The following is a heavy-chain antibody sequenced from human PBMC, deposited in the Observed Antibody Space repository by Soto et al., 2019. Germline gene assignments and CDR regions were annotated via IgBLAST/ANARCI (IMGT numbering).Heavy chain of an antibody. D-gene: IGHD6-19*01. CDR1: GFTFSNYW. CDR3: ARDPSPGYSNVWNGVFDS. CDR2: IAQDESER. V-gene: IGHV3-7*01. Sequence: GGSLSLSCAASGFTFSNYWMTWVRKGPGKGLEWVANIAQDESERNYLDSVKGRFTISRDNAANSLYLQMNSLRAEDTAVYYCARDPSPGYSNVWNGVFDSWGRGTRVTV. J-gene: IGHJ3*02.